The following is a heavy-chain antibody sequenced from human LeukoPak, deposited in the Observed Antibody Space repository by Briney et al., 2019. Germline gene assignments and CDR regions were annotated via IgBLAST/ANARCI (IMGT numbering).Heavy chain of an antibody. D-gene: IGHD2-2*01. J-gene: IGHJ4*02. V-gene: IGHV3-21*01. Sequence: PGGSLRLSCAASGFTFRDYSMNWVRQAPGKGLEWVSYISTSGNYIYYADSVKGRFTISRDNAKNSLYLQMHSLRAEDTAVYYCARRTRCFDYWGQGTLVTVSS. CDR1: GFTFRDYS. CDR2: ISTSGNYI. CDR3: ARRTRCFDY.